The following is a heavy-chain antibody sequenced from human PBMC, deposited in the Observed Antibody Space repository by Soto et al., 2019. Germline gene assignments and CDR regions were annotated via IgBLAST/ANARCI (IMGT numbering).Heavy chain of an antibody. Sequence: SGPTLVNPTETLTLTCTVSGFSLTTGKMGVSWIRQPPGKALEWLAHIFSDNERSYSTSLQGRLTISKDTSGSQVVLSMTNVDPVDTATYYCARMKVDSYQFYYAMDVWGQGTTVTAP. J-gene: IGHJ6*02. CDR2: IFSDNER. D-gene: IGHD3-9*01. CDR3: ARMKVDSYQFYYAMDV. V-gene: IGHV2-26*01. CDR1: GFSLTTGKMG.